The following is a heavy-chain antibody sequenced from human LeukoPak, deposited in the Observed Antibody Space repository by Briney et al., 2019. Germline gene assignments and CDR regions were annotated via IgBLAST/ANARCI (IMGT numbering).Heavy chain of an antibody. Sequence: PSETLSLTCTVSGGSISTSNYYWGWIRQPPGKGLEWIGSIYYRGNTYYNPSLKSRVTISVDTSNNQFSLKLSSVTAADTAVYYCARHPLASCNNTSCYRRGFDYWGQGTLVTVSS. V-gene: IGHV4-39*01. D-gene: IGHD2-2*02. CDR1: GGSISTSNYY. CDR3: ARHPLASCNNTSCYRRGFDY. CDR2: IYYRGNT. J-gene: IGHJ4*02.